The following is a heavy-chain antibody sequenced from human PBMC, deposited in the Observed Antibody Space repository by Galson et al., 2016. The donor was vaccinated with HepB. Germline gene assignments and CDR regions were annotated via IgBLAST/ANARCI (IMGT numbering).Heavy chain of an antibody. J-gene: IGHJ3*01. Sequence: SLRLSCAASGFTFSSYAISWVRQAPGKGLEWVSGISASVGSTFYAGSVKGRFTISRDDSKNTLSLQMNSLRAEDTAVYYCAKDTGELGGAFDVWGQGTMVTVSS. CDR2: ISASVGST. V-gene: IGHV3-23*01. CDR3: AKDTGELGGAFDV. D-gene: IGHD1-26*01. CDR1: GFTFSSYA.